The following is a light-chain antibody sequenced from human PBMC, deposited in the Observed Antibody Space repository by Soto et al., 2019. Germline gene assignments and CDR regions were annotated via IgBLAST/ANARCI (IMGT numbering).Light chain of an antibody. CDR1: QSISSF. CDR3: QQSYSSPPA. J-gene: IGKJ4*01. Sequence: DIQVTQSPSSLSASVEDRVTIICRASQSISSFLNWYQQKPGKAPTLLIYPASNLQSGVPSRFSGSGSGTDFTLTISSLRPEDFETYYCQQSYSSPPAFGGGTKVEIK. V-gene: IGKV1-39*01. CDR2: PAS.